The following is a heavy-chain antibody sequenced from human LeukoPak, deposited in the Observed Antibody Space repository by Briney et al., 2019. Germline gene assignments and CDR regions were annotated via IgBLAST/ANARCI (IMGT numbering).Heavy chain of an antibody. Sequence: SETLSLTCDVSGGSISSGGYSWTWIRQPPREGLEWIGYIYHTWTTYYNPSLKSRVTISVDTSKNQFSLKLSSVTAADTAVYYCARGEYYGSGSSFDYWGQGTLVTVSS. D-gene: IGHD3-10*01. J-gene: IGHJ4*02. CDR3: ARGEYYGSGSSFDY. CDR2: IYHTWTT. CDR1: GGSISSGGYS. V-gene: IGHV4-30-2*01.